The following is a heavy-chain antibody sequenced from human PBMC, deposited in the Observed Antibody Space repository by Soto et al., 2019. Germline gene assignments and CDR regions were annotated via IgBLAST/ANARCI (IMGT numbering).Heavy chain of an antibody. CDR3: ARGGHCTNGVCYTPIYYYYGMDV. CDR1: GGSFSGYY. D-gene: IGHD2-8*01. J-gene: IGHJ6*02. CDR2: INHSGST. V-gene: IGHV4-34*01. Sequence: SETLSLTCAVYGGSFSGYYWSWIRQPPGKGLEWIGEINHSGSTNYNPSLKSRVTISVDTSKNQFSLKLSSVTAADTAVYYCARGGHCTNGVCYTPIYYYYGMDVWGQGTTVTVSS.